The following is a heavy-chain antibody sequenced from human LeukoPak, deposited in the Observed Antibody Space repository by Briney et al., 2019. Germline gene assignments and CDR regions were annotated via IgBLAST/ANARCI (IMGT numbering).Heavy chain of an antibody. V-gene: IGHV4-34*01. Sequence: PSETLSLTCAVYGGSFSGYYWSWIRQPRGKGLEWIREINHSGSTNDNPSLKSRVTIAVDTSKNQFSLKLSSVTAADTAVYYCARFSERGKRWLQLAYWGQGTLVTVSS. CDR1: GGSFSGYY. J-gene: IGHJ4*02. D-gene: IGHD5-24*01. CDR3: ARFSERGKRWLQLAY. CDR2: INHSGST.